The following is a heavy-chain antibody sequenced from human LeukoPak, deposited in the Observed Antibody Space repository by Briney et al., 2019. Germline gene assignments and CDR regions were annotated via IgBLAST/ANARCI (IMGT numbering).Heavy chain of an antibody. CDR2: ISSSGTTI. CDR1: GFTFSDYY. CDR3: AKDHVRRGYSYGGNDAFGI. D-gene: IGHD5-18*01. J-gene: IGHJ3*02. Sequence: PGGSLRLSCAASGFTFSDYYMSWIRQAPGKGLEWVSYISSSGTTIYYADSVKGRFTISRDNAKNSLYLQMNSLRAEDTAVYYCAKDHVRRGYSYGGNDAFGIWGQGTMVTVSS. V-gene: IGHV3-11*04.